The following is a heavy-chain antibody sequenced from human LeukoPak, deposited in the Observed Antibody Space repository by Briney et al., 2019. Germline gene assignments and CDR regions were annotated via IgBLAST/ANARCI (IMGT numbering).Heavy chain of an antibody. D-gene: IGHD5-24*01. V-gene: IGHV4-59*08. J-gene: IGHJ5*02. CDR2: INYSGST. Sequence: SETLSLTCTVSPGXISGYYCSWIRQPPGKGLEWIGYINYSGSTKYNPSLKSRVTISVDTSKNHISLKVTSVTAADTAVYYCARHQEMATILSWFDPWGQGTLVTVSS. CDR3: ARHQEMATILSWFDP. CDR1: PGXISGYY.